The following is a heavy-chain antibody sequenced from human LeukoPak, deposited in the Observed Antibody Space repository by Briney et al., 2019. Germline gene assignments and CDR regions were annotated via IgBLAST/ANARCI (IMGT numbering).Heavy chain of an antibody. D-gene: IGHD5-18*01. J-gene: IGHJ4*02. CDR3: ARASSIGYSYGKDFDY. V-gene: IGHV4-34*01. CDR2: INHSGST. Sequence: PSETLSLTRAVYGGSFSGYYWSRIRQPPGKGLEWIGEINHSGSTNYNPSLKSRVTISVDTSKNQFSLKLSSVTAADTAVYYCARASSIGYSYGKDFDYWGQGTLVTVSS. CDR1: GGSFSGYY.